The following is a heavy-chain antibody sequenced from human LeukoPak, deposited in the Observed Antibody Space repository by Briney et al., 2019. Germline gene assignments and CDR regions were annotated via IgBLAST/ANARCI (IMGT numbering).Heavy chain of an antibody. CDR2: ITPILGIA. CDR1: GGTFSSYA. Sequence: SVKVSCKASGGTFSSYAISWVRQAPGQGLEWMGRITPILGIANYAQKFQGRVTITADKSTSTAYMELSSLRSEDTAVYYCARTTTVTPYFDYWGQGTLVTVSS. D-gene: IGHD4-17*01. J-gene: IGHJ4*02. V-gene: IGHV1-69*04. CDR3: ARTTTVTPYFDY.